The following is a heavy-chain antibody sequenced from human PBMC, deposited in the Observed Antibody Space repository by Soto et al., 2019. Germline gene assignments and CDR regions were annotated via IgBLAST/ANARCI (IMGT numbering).Heavy chain of an antibody. CDR3: ARTSGSYGDYYYGMDV. CDR2: IIPIFGTA. D-gene: IGHD1-26*01. V-gene: IGHV1-69*13. Sequence: SVKVSCKAPGGTFSSYAISWVRQAPGHGLEWMGGIIPIFGTANYAQKFQGRVTITADESTSTAYMELSSLRSEDTAVYYCARTSGSYGDYYYGMDVWGQGTTVTVSS. J-gene: IGHJ6*02. CDR1: GGTFSSYA.